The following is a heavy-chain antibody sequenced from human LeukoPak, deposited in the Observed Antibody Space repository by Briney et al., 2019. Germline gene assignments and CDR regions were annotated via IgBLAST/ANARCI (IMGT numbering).Heavy chain of an antibody. CDR2: IYHSGST. D-gene: IGHD3-22*01. CDR1: GGSISSGGYS. Sequence: ASETLSLTCAVSGGSISSGGYSWSWIRQPPGKGLEWIGYIYHSGSTYYNPSLKSRVTISVDRSKNQFSLKLSSVTAADTAVYYCASARYDSGAFDIWGQGTMVTVSS. V-gene: IGHV4-30-2*01. J-gene: IGHJ3*02. CDR3: ASARYDSGAFDI.